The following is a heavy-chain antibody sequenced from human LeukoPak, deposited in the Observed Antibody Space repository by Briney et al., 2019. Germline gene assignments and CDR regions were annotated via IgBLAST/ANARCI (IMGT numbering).Heavy chain of an antibody. CDR2: INSDGSTT. V-gene: IGHV3-74*01. CDR1: GFTFSSYW. D-gene: IGHD6-13*01. CDR3: ARRSAAAANGGFDH. J-gene: IGHJ4*02. Sequence: GGSLRLSCAASGFTFSSYWMHWVRQAPGKGLVWVSRINSDGSTTSYADSVKGRFTISRDNAKNTLYLQMNSLRAEDTAVYYCARRSAAAANGGFDHWGQGTLVTVSS.